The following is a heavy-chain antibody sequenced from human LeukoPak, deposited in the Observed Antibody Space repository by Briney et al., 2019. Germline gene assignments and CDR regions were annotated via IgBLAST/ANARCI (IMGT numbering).Heavy chain of an antibody. Sequence: GGSLRLSCAASGFTLSSYEMHWVRQAAGRGREWVSYISSSGSTIYHADSVKGRFTIARDNAKNSLYLQMNSLKSQDTARYYCARCDRNYFAYNTKFRTQSYFDYWGQGTLVTDSS. CDR1: GFTLSSYE. D-gene: IGHD1-14*01. CDR3: ARCDRNYFAYNTKFRTQSYFDY. CDR2: ISSSGSTI. V-gene: IGHV3-48*03. J-gene: IGHJ4*02.